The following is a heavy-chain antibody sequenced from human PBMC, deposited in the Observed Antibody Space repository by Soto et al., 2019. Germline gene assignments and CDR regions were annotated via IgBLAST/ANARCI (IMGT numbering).Heavy chain of an antibody. Sequence: SETLSLRCSVSGGSSSSYYWNWIRQPAGKGLEWIGRIYTSGKTNYNPSIKSRVTMSVDTSKNQFSLKLSSVTAADTAVYYWARDPVNGSSDYWGQGTLVTVS. CDR2: IYTSGKT. CDR1: GGSSSSYY. J-gene: IGHJ4*02. D-gene: IGHD1-1*01. V-gene: IGHV4-4*07. CDR3: ARDPVNGSSDY.